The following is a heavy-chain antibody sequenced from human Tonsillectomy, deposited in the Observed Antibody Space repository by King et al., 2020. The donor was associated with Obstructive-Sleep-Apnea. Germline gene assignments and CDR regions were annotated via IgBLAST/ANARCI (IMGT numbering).Heavy chain of an antibody. V-gene: IGHV5-10-1*03. D-gene: IGHD6-19*01. CDR1: GYSFTNYW. Sequence: QLVQSGAEVKKPGESLRISCKGSGYSFTNYWINWVRQMPGKGLEWMGRIYPTASYTNFSPSFQGHVTISADRSISTVYLQWSSLKASDSAMCYCARQDTYSSGQYYFDYWGQGTLVTVSS. CDR3: ARQDTYSSGQYYFDY. CDR2: IYPTASYT. J-gene: IGHJ4*02.